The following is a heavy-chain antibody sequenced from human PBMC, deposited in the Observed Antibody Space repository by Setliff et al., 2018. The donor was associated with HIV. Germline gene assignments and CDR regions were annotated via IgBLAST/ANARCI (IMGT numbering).Heavy chain of an antibody. CDR2: MYYSGNT. V-gene: IGHV4-59*01. D-gene: IGHD3-3*01. J-gene: IGHJ4*02. Sequence: PSETLSLTCTVSGVSISNYYWSWIRQPPGKGLEWIGYMYYSGNTNYNPSLKSRVTISVDTSKSQFSLKLNSVTAADTAVYYYARDQSDWFYWGQGTLVTVSS. CDR3: ARDQSDWFY. CDR1: GVSISNYY.